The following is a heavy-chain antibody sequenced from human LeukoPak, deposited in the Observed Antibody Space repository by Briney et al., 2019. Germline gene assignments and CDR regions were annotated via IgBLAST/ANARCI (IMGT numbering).Heavy chain of an antibody. CDR2: IFYSGRT. V-gene: IGHV4-59*01. D-gene: IGHD5-18*01. CDR1: DDSITMYY. CDR3: TRGQKYISGYTVTELGSGYFDY. Sequence: SETLSLTCSVSDDSITMYYWTWIRQPPGKGLEWIGYIFYSGRTSYNPSLKSRVTISVDTSKNHFSLTLSSVTAADTAVYYCTRGQKYISGYTVTELGSGYFDYWGQGTLVTVSS. J-gene: IGHJ4*02.